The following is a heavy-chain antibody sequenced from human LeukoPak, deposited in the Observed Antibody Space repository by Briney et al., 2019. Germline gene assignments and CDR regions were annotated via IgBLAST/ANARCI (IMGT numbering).Heavy chain of an antibody. CDR3: ARDHLSYYNVLDY. D-gene: IGHD3-10*01. J-gene: IGHJ4*02. CDR1: GFTFSSYA. CDR2: ISYDGSNK. Sequence: QPGRSLRLSCAASGFTFSSYAMHWVRQAPGKGLEGVAVISYDGSNKYYADSVKGRFTISRDNSKNTLYLQMNSLRAEDTAVYYCARDHLSYYNVLDYWGQGTLVTVSS. V-gene: IGHV3-30*04.